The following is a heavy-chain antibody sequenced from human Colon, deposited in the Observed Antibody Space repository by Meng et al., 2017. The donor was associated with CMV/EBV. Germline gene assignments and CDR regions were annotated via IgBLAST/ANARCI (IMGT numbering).Heavy chain of an antibody. V-gene: IGHV1-2*02. CDR1: GYTFTGYY. Sequence: ASVKVSCKASGYTFTGYYIHWVRQAPGQGLEWMGWIDPNSGDTNVAQNFQGRVSMTRDTSTTTAHMELTSLTSDDTALYYCAREGMSTPSAADSWGQGTLVTVSS. CDR2: IDPNSGDT. J-gene: IGHJ4*02. D-gene: IGHD6-25*01. CDR3: AREGMSTPSAADS.